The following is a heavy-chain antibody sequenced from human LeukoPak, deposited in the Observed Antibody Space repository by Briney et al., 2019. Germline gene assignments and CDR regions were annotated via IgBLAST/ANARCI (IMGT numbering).Heavy chain of an antibody. CDR2: ISGSGGST. Sequence: GALRLSCAASGFTFSSYAMSWVRQAPGEGLEWVSAISGSGGSTYYADSVKGRFTISRDNSKNTLYLQMNSLRAEDTAVYYCALGPGGSPVDPLWGQGTLVTVSS. D-gene: IGHD3-10*01. CDR1: GFTFSSYA. CDR3: ALGPGGSPVDPL. J-gene: IGHJ4*02. V-gene: IGHV3-23*01.